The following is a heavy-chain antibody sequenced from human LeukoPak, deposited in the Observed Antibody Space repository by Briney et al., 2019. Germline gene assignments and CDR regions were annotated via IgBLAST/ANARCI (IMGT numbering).Heavy chain of an antibody. CDR2: IWYDGSNK. J-gene: IGHJ4*02. D-gene: IGHD1-1*01. CDR1: GFTFSSYG. CDR3: AKDLNWNDGFDY. Sequence: GGSLRLSCAASGFTFSSYGMHWVRQAPGKGLEWVAVIWYDGSNKYYADSVKGRFTISRDNSRNTQYLQMNSLRAEDTAVYYCAKDLNWNDGFDYWGQGTLVTVSS. V-gene: IGHV3-33*06.